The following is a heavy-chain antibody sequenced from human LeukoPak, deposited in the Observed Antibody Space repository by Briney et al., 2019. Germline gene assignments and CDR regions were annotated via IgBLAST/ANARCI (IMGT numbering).Heavy chain of an antibody. J-gene: IGHJ4*02. D-gene: IGHD1-1*01. CDR3: AKGAHNPLDY. Sequence: PGGSLRLSCAASGFPFSSFAMSWVRQAPGKGPEWVSAIDGSGANTYYTASVKGRFTISRDNSKNILYLQMNSLRAEDTARYYCAKGAHNPLDYWGQGTLVTVSS. V-gene: IGHV3-23*01. CDR2: IDGSGANT. CDR1: GFPFSSFA.